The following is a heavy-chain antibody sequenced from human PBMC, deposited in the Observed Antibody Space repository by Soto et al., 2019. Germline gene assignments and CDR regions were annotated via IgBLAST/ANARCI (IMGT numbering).Heavy chain of an antibody. CDR1: GGTFSIYT. J-gene: IGHJ4*02. D-gene: IGHD2-2*02. Sequence: SVKVSCKASGGTFSIYTISWVRQAPGQGLEWMGRIIPILGIANYAQKFQGRVTITADKSTSTAYMELSSLRSEDTAVYYCARDMISDSAIFDYWGQGTLVTVSS. CDR2: IIPILGIA. V-gene: IGHV1-69*04. CDR3: ARDMISDSAIFDY.